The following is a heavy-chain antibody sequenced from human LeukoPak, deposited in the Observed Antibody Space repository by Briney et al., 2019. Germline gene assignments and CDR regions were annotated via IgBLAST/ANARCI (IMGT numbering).Heavy chain of an antibody. CDR1: GYTFTSYH. D-gene: IGHD2-2*01. Sequence: ASVKVSCKTSGYTFTSYHMHWVRQAPGQGLEWVAIIKSTGDTTVYAQMFQGRVTVTRDTSTSTVYMDLSSLSSEDTAVYYCVREDAHTYYFDFWGPGTLVTVSS. CDR2: IKSTGDTT. J-gene: IGHJ4*02. CDR3: VREDAHTYYFDF. V-gene: IGHV1-46*01.